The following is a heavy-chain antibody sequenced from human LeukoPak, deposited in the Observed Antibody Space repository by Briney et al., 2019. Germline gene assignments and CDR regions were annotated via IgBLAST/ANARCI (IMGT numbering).Heavy chain of an antibody. D-gene: IGHD3-10*01. V-gene: IGHV1-46*01. CDR3: AREAIDLYGSGSYDY. CDR2: INPSGGST. Sequence: ASVTVSCKASGYTFTSYYMHWVRQAPGQGLEWMGIINPSGGSTSYAQKFQGRVTMTRDTSTSTVYMELSSLRSEDTAVYYCAREAIDLYGSGSYDYWGQGTLVTVSS. J-gene: IGHJ4*02. CDR1: GYTFTSYY.